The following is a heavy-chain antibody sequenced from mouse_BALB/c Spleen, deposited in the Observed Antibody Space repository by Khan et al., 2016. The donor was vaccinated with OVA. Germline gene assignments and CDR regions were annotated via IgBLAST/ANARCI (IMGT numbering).Heavy chain of an antibody. J-gene: IGHJ2*01. CDR2: ISYDGSN. Sequence: EVQLQESGPGLVKPSQSLSLTCSVTDYSITSGYYWNWIRQFPGNKLEWMGYISYDGSNNYNPSLKNRISITRYTSKNQFFLKLHSVTTEDTSTYTCAIPHRYDEYYFDYWGQGTTLTVSA. D-gene: IGHD2-14*01. V-gene: IGHV3-6*02. CDR3: AIPHRYDEYYFDY. CDR1: DYSITSGYY.